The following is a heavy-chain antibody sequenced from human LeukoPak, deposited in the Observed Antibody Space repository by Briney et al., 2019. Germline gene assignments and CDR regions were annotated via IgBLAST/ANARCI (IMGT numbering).Heavy chain of an antibody. J-gene: IGHJ6*02. CDR3: ASFGAGYGSGSYYYYGMDV. CDR2: ISAYIGNT. D-gene: IGHD3-10*01. Sequence: GASVKVSCKASGYTFTSYGISWVRQAPGQGLEWMGWISAYIGNTNYAQKLQGRVTMTTDTSTSTAYMELRSLRSDDTAVYYCASFGAGYGSGSYYYYGMDVWGQGTTVTVSS. V-gene: IGHV1-18*01. CDR1: GYTFTSYG.